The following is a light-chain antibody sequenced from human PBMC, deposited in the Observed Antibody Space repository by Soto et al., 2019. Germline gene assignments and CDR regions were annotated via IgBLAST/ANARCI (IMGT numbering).Light chain of an antibody. CDR2: KAS. Sequence: DIQMTQSPSTLSASVGDRVTITCRASQSISSWLFWYQQKPGKAPKLLINKASNLESGVPSRFSGSGSGTELTLTISSLQPDDFATYYCQQYNSYSSFGQGTKVEIK. J-gene: IGKJ1*01. CDR1: QSISSW. V-gene: IGKV1-5*03. CDR3: QQYNSYSS.